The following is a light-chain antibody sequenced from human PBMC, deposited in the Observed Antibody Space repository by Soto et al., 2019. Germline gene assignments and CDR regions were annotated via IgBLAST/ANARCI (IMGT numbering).Light chain of an antibody. J-gene: IGKJ5*01. CDR3: QQYDGLPT. Sequence: DIQITQSPSSLSSSVGDRVTITCHASQDISNYLNWYQQKPGKAPKVLIYDASNLGTGVPSRFSGSGSGTDFTFSISSLQPEDVATYYCQQYDGLPTFGQGTRLEIK. CDR2: DAS. CDR1: QDISNY. V-gene: IGKV1-33*01.